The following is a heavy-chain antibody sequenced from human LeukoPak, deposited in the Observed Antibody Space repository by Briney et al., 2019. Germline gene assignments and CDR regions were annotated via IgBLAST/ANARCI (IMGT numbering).Heavy chain of an antibody. J-gene: IGHJ4*02. CDR2: IIPIFGTA. D-gene: IGHD3-22*01. V-gene: IGHV1-69*05. Sequence: SVKVSCKASVGTFSSYAISWVRQAPGQGLEWMGGIIPIFGTANYAQKFQGRVTITTDESTSTAYMELSSLRSEDTAVYYCARGSWSYYYDSSGYYHFDYWGQGTLVTVSS. CDR3: ARGSWSYYYDSSGYYHFDY. CDR1: VGTFSSYA.